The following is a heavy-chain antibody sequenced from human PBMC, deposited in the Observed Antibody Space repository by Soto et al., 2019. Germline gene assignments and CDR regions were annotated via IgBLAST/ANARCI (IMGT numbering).Heavy chain of an antibody. D-gene: IGHD3-16*01. V-gene: IGHV3-23*01. CDR1: GFTFSSYA. CDR3: AKDPSPTFLFGVPGAFDI. Sequence: PGGSLRLSCAASGFTFSSYAMSWVRQAPGKGLEWVSAISGSGGSTYYADSVKGRFTISRDNSKNTLYLQMNSLRAEDTAVYYCAKDPSPTFLFGVPGAFDIWGQGTMVTVSS. CDR2: ISGSGGST. J-gene: IGHJ3*02.